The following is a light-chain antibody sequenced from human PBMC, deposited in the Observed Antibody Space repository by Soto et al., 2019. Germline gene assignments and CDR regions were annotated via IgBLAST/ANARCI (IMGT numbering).Light chain of an antibody. CDR2: GAS. CDR1: QSVISNW. V-gene: IGKV3-20*01. Sequence: EIVLTQSPDTLSLSPGDRVTLSCRASQSVISNWLAWYQQKPGQAPRLLIYGASSRATGNPDRFSGSGSGTDFNFTISRLEPEDFAVYYCQQYGAHGVFAFGPGTKLDIK. J-gene: IGKJ3*01. CDR3: QQYGAHGVFA.